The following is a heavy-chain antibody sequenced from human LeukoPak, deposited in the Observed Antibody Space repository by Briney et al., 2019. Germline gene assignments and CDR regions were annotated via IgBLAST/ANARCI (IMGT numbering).Heavy chain of an antibody. V-gene: IGHV3-23*01. CDR1: GFTFSSYV. CDR2: ISGCGGST. D-gene: IGHD5-12*01. J-gene: IGHJ4*02. CDR3: AKDRGYSGYDLGGFDY. Sequence: PGGSLRLSCAASGFTFSSYVMSWVRQAPGKGLEWVSAISGCGGSTYYADSVKGRFTISRDNSKNTLYLQMNSLRAEDTAVYYCAKDRGYSGYDLGGFDYWGQGTLVTVSS.